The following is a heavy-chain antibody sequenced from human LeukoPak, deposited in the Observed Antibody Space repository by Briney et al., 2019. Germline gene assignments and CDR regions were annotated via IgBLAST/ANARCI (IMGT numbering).Heavy chain of an antibody. CDR1: GDSVSSNSAA. CDR2: TYYRSKWSN. D-gene: IGHD1-1*01. CDR3: ARSKDVAGRGTNAFDI. V-gene: IGHV6-1*01. Sequence: SQTLSLTSAISGDSVSSNSAAWNWIRQSPSRGLEWLGRTYYRSKWSNNYAVSVRSRITINPATSKNQFSLQLNSVTPEDTAVYYCARSKDVAGRGTNAFDIWGQGTMVTVSS. J-gene: IGHJ3*02.